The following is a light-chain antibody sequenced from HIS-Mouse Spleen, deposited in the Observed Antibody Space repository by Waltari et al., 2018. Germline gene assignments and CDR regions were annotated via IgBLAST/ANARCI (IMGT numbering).Light chain of an antibody. CDR2: EGS. Sequence: QSALTQPASVSGSPGQSITISCTGTSSDVGSYNLVSWYQQHPGKAPKLMIYEGSKRPSGVSNRFSGSQSGNTASLTISGLQAEDEADYYCCSYAVSSTWVFGGGTKLTVL. J-gene: IGLJ3*02. CDR3: CSYAVSSTWV. V-gene: IGLV2-23*01. CDR1: SSDVGSYNL.